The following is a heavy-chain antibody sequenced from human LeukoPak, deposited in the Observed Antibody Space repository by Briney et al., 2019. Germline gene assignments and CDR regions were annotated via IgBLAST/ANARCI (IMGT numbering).Heavy chain of an antibody. CDR1: GFTFSSYA. V-gene: IGHV3-30-3*01. Sequence: GGSLRLSCAASGFTFSSYAMHWVRQAPGKGLEWVAVISYDGSNKYYADSVKGRFTISRDDSKNTLYLQMNSLRAEDTAVYYCARDLLSSSWYYDYYYYGMDVWGQGTTVTVSS. D-gene: IGHD6-13*01. J-gene: IGHJ6*02. CDR3: ARDLLSSSWYYDYYYYGMDV. CDR2: ISYDGSNK.